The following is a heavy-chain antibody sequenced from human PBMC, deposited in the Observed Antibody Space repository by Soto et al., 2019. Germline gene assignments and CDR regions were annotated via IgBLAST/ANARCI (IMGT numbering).Heavy chain of an antibody. D-gene: IGHD6-25*01. J-gene: IGHJ4*02. V-gene: IGHV3-7*01. Sequence: GGSLRLSCAASGFTFSSYWMSWVRQAPGKGLEWVANIKQDGSEKYYVDSVKGRFTISRDNAKNSLYLQMNSLRAEDTAVYYCARGNKSPSSRQRPNDYWGQGTLVTVSS. CDR3: ARGNKSPSSRQRPNDY. CDR2: IKQDGSEK. CDR1: GFTFSSYW.